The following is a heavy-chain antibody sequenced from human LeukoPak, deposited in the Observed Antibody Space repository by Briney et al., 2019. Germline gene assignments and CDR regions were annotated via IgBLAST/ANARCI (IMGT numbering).Heavy chain of an antibody. J-gene: IGHJ6*03. V-gene: IGHV1-8*01. CDR3: ARGFKFGKVYDVWSGYYWPTNYYYYYMDV. Sequence: ASVKVSCQASGYTFTSYDINWVRQATGQGLAWMGWMNPNSCNTDYAQKFQGRVTMTMNTSRGTAYMELSSMRSEDTAVYYCARGFKFGKVYDVWSGYYWPTNYYYYYMDVWGKGTTVTVSS. D-gene: IGHD3-3*01. CDR2: MNPNSCNT. CDR1: GYTFTSYD.